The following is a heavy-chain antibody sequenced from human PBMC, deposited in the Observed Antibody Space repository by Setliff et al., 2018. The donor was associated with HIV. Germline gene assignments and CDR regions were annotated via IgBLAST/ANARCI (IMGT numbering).Heavy chain of an antibody. V-gene: IGHV4-39*01. Sequence: SETLSLTCSVSGGSISSGSYSWSWIRQPAGKGLEWIGSIYHSGSTYYNPSLKSRVTISVDTSKNQFSLKLGSVTAADTAVYYCARHGGITGTTDAFDIWGQGTMVTVSS. CDR3: ARHGGITGTTDAFDI. CDR1: GGSISSGSYS. CDR2: IYHSGST. D-gene: IGHD1-7*01. J-gene: IGHJ3*02.